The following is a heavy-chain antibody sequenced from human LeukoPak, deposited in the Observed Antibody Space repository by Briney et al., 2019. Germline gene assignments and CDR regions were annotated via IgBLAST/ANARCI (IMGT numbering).Heavy chain of an antibody. D-gene: IGHD4-17*01. CDR2: IRGSGGST. V-gene: IGHV3-23*01. Sequence: GGSLRLSCAASGFTFSSYAMSWVRQAPGKGLEWVSAIRGSGGSTYYADSVKGRFTISRDNSKNTLYLQMNSLRAEGTAVYYCARDPNGNYVGAFDFQRWGQGTLVTVSS. J-gene: IGHJ1*01. CDR3: ARDPNGNYVGAFDFQR. CDR1: GFTFSSYA.